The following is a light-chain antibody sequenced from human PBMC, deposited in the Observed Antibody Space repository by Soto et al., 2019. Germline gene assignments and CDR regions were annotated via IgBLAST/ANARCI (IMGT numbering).Light chain of an antibody. V-gene: IGLV2-14*01. J-gene: IGLJ1*01. Sequence: QSALTQPASVSGSPGQPITISRTGTSSDIGGYNYVSWYQQQPGKAPKLLIYDVTYRPSWVSNRFSGSKSGNTASLTISGLQAEDEADYYRSSYKGSITIVFGTGTKVTVL. CDR2: DVT. CDR3: SSYKGSITIV. CDR1: SSDIGGYNY.